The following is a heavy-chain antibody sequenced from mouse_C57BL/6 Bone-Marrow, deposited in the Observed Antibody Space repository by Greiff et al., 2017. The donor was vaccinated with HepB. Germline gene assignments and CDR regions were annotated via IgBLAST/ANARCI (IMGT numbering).Heavy chain of an antibody. CDR1: GFTFSDYG. CDR3: ATYYYAMDY. CDR2: ISSGSSTI. J-gene: IGHJ4*01. V-gene: IGHV5-17*01. Sequence: EVMLVESGGGLVKPGGSLKLSCAASGFTFSDYGMHWVRQAPEKGLEWVAYISSGSSTIYYADTVKGRFTISRDNAKNTLFLKMTSLRSEDTAMYYCATYYYAMDYWGQGTSVTVSS.